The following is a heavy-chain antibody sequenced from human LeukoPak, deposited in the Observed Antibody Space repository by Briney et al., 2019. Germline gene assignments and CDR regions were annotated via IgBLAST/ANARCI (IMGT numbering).Heavy chain of an antibody. D-gene: IGHD3-10*01. CDR1: GGSISSGSYY. CDR2: IYTSGST. CDR3: ARSNYGSGTYYYYMDV. Sequence: SETLSLTCTVSGGSISSGSYYWSWIRQPAGKGLEWIGRIYTSGSTNYNPSLKSRVTISVDTSKNQFSLKLSSVTAADTAVYYCARSNYGSGTYYYYMDVWGKGTTVTISS. V-gene: IGHV4-61*02. J-gene: IGHJ6*03.